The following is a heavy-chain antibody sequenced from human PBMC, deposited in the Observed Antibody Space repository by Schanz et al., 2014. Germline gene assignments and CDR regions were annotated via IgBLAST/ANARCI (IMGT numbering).Heavy chain of an antibody. D-gene: IGHD3-10*01. CDR1: GFTFSSYA. CDR3: AKGRFGELRAFES. CDR2: ISGRDGST. J-gene: IGHJ3*02. Sequence: EVQLLESGGGLVQPGGSLRLSCAASGFTFSSYAMTWVRQAPGMGLEWVSAISGRDGSTYYADSVRGRFTISRDNSKNTLYLQMNSLRAEDTAVYYCAKGRFGELRAFESWGQGAMVTVSS. V-gene: IGHV3-23*01.